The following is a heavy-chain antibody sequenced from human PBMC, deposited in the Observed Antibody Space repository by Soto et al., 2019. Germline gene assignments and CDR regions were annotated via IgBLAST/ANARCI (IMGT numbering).Heavy chain of an antibody. V-gene: IGHV4-31*03. D-gene: IGHD3-9*01. CDR1: GGSISSGVYY. CDR3: ARGRGYYDILTGGGGERKSRYYYYYGMDV. CDR2: IYYSGST. Sequence: PSETLSLTCTVSGGSISSGVYYWNWIRQHPGKGLEWIGYIYYSGSTYYNPSLKSRVTISVDTSKNQFSLKLSSVTAADTAVYYCARGRGYYDILTGGGGERKSRYYYYYGMDVWGQGTTVTVSS. J-gene: IGHJ6*02.